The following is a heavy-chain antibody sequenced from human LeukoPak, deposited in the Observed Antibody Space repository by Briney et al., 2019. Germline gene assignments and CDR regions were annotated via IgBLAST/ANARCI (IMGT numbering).Heavy chain of an antibody. CDR3: ARRFGTARDDYMDV. CDR1: GFNVSNNY. V-gene: IGHV3-66*01. D-gene: IGHD3/OR15-3a*01. CDR2: IYSGGST. Sequence: GGSLRLSCAVSGFNVSNNYMSWVRQAPGKGLEWVSVIYSGGSTYYSDSVKGRFTMSRDNSKNTLSLQMNSLRAEDTAVYFCARRFGTARDDYMDVWGKGTTVTVSS. J-gene: IGHJ6*03.